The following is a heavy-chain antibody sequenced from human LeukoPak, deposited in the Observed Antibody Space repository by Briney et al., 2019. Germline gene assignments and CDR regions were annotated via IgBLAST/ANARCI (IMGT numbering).Heavy chain of an antibody. CDR1: GFTFSSFD. D-gene: IGHD3-10*01. Sequence: VGSLRLSCAPSGFTFSSFDMHWVRQPPDKGLEWVAFIKFDGSQKYYADSVRGRFTVSRYNSRNMLYLQLDSLRDDDTAVYFCARRLPDSGSYSPDYWGQGTLVTVSS. CDR3: ARRLPDSGSYSPDY. V-gene: IGHV3-30*02. CDR2: IKFDGSQK. J-gene: IGHJ4*02.